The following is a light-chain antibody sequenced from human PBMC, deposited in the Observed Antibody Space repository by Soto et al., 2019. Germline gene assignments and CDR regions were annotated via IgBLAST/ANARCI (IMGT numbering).Light chain of an antibody. J-gene: IGLJ2*01. CDR1: SSNIGAGYE. V-gene: IGLV1-40*01. Sequence: QAVVTQPPSVSGAPGQRVTISCTGSSSNIGAGYEVHWYQQLPGTAPKLLIYGNNNRPSRVPDRFSGSRSGTSASLAITGLQAEDEADYYCQSSDTSLSGSLFGGGTKVTVL. CDR2: GNN. CDR3: QSSDTSLSGSL.